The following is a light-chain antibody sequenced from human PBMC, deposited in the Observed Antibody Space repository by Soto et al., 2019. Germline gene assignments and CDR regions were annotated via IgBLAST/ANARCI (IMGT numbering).Light chain of an antibody. V-gene: IGKV3-20*01. Sequence: EIVLTQSPGTLSLSPGERATLSCRASQSVSSSYLAWYQQKPGQAPRLLIYGASSRATGIPDRFSGSGSGTNSPPTISRLEPEDFAVYSCQQYGSSPQTFGQGPKVEIK. CDR3: QQYGSSPQT. CDR2: GAS. CDR1: QSVSSSY. J-gene: IGKJ1*01.